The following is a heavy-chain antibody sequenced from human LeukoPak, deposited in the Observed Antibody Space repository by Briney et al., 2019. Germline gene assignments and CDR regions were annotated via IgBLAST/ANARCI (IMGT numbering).Heavy chain of an antibody. V-gene: IGHV3-30*04. CDR3: ARDANYYGSGSYYNEGELDY. CDR1: GFTFSSYA. CDR2: ISYDGSNK. J-gene: IGHJ4*02. D-gene: IGHD3-10*01. Sequence: GGSLRLSCAASGFTFSSYAMHWVRQAPGKGLEWVAVISYDGSNKYYADSVKGRFTISRDNSKNTLYLQMNSLRAEDTAVYYCARDANYYGSGSYYNEGELDYWGQGTLVTVSS.